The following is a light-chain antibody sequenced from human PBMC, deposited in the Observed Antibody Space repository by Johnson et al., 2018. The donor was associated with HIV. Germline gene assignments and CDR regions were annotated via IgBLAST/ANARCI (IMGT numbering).Light chain of an antibody. CDR1: SSNIGNNY. Sequence: QSVLTQPPSVSAAPGQKVTISCSGSSSNIGNNYVSWYQQLPGTAPKLLIYENNKRPSGITDRFSGSKSGTSATLGITGLQTGDEADYYCGTWDSCLSAYVFRTGTKVTVL. V-gene: IGLV1-51*02. J-gene: IGLJ1*01. CDR3: GTWDSCLSAYV. CDR2: ENN.